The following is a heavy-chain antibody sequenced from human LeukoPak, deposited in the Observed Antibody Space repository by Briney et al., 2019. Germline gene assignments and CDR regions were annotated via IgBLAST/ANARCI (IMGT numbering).Heavy chain of an antibody. D-gene: IGHD5-12*01. CDR3: ARVGYNGWNFEN. CDR1: GFTFSSYW. CDR2: ISQDVSHK. Sequence: GGSLRLSCAASGFTFSSYWMSWVRQAPGKGLQSVAYISQDVSHKYYVDSVKGRFTISRDNAKNSPHLEMNSLRAEDTALYYCARVGYNGWNFENWGQGTLVTVSS. V-gene: IGHV3-7*01. J-gene: IGHJ4*02.